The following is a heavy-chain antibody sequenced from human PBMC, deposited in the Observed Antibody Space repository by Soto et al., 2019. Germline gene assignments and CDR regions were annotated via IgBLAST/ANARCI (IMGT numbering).Heavy chain of an antibody. J-gene: IGHJ5*02. CDR3: ARGDALNWFDP. V-gene: IGHV4-61*01. CDR2: ISYTGST. Sequence: QVQLHESGPGLVKPSETLSLTCTVSGGSVTSGTFYWTWIRQPPAKGLEWIGYISYTGSTTYKPPLKSRVTISTDTSKNQFSLKLTSVTAADTAVYYCARGDALNWFDPWGQGTLVTVSS. CDR1: GGSVTSGTFY.